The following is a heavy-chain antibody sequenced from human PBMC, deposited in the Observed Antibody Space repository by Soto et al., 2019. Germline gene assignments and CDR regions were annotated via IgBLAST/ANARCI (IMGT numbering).Heavy chain of an antibody. V-gene: IGHV3-33*01. D-gene: IGHD6-6*01. J-gene: IGHJ6*02. Sequence: GGSLRLSCAASGFTFSSYGMHWVRQAPGKGLEWVAVIWYDGSNKYYADSVKGRFTISRDNSKNTLYLQMNSLRAQDTAVYYCARVSYIAALFSAEKIPDLDVWGQGTTVTVSS. CDR2: IWYDGSNK. CDR1: GFTFSSYG. CDR3: ARVSYIAALFSAEKIPDLDV.